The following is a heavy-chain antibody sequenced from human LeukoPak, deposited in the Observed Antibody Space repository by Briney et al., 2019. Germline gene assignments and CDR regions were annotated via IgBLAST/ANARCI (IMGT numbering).Heavy chain of an antibody. V-gene: IGHV3-30*03. D-gene: IGHD6-25*01. CDR1: GFTFSSYG. CDR2: ISFDGSTK. CDR3: SRDREIAAVTPWCDF. Sequence: GGALRHSRAASGFTFSSYGMQWVRQAPGRGGEWVAIISFDGSTKYYVDSVRGRFTVSRDISKKRVYLQISSLGAEDRAVFYLSRDREIAAVTPWCDFWGQGILVTVYS. J-gene: IGHJ4*02.